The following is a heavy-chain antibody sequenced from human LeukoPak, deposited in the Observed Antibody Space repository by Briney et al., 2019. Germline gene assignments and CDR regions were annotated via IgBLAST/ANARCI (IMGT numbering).Heavy chain of an antibody. J-gene: IGHJ4*02. V-gene: IGHV3-53*05. CDR1: GFTVSSNY. CDR2: IYSGGSI. CDR3: AKGMGSGWYLFDY. D-gene: IGHD6-19*01. Sequence: GGSLRLSCAASGFTVSSNYMNWVRQAPGKGLEWVSVIYSGGSIGYADSVKGRFTISRDNAKNSLYLQMNSLRAEDTALYYCAKGMGSGWYLFDYWGQGTLVTVSS.